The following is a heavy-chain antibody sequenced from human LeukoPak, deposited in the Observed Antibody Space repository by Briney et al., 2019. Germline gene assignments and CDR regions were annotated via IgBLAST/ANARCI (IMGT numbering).Heavy chain of an antibody. CDR1: GFTFSNYW. CDR3: ARVEDGATFDS. Sequence: GGSLRLSCAASGFTFSNYWMSWVRQAPGKGLEWVASITQDGSEKYYVGSVKGRFTISRDNARNSLYLEMNSLRAEDTAMYYCARVEDGATFDSWGQGTLVTVSS. J-gene: IGHJ4*02. V-gene: IGHV3-7*01. CDR2: ITQDGSEK. D-gene: IGHD1-26*01.